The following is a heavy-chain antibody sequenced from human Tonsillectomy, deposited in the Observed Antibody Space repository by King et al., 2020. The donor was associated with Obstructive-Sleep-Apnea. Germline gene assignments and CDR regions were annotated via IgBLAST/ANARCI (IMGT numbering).Heavy chain of an antibody. CDR3: AKDVAAGDYWYFDL. Sequence: HVQLVESGGGVVRPGRSLRLSSEASGFIFSGYGMHWVRQAPGKGLEWVTFIRYDGSDKYYADAVKGRFTISRDNSKNTLYLQMNSLGAEETAVYYCAKDVAAGDYWYFDLWGRGTLVTVSS. J-gene: IGHJ2*01. CDR2: IRYDGSDK. CDR1: GFIFSGYG. D-gene: IGHD6-13*01. V-gene: IGHV3-30*02.